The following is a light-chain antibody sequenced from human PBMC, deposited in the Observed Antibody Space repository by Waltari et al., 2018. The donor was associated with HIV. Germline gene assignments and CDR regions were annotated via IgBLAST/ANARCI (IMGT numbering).Light chain of an antibody. J-gene: IGKJ4*01. CDR2: DAS. Sequence: DIQMTQYPSSLSASVGDRVTITCQASQDISKYLNWYQQKSGKAPKLLIYDASKLQIGFPSRFSGIGSGTDFSFTISSLQPEDIATYYCQQYGNLPPSFGGGTKVEIK. CDR3: QQYGNLPPS. V-gene: IGKV1-33*01. CDR1: QDISKY.